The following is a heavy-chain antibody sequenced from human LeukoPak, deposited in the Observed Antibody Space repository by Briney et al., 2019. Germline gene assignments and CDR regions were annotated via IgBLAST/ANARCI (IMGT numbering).Heavy chain of an antibody. CDR2: ITRSGSYI. D-gene: IGHD6-19*01. V-gene: IGHV3-21*01. Sequence: NPGGSLRLSCAASGITFSSYSMNWVRQAPGKGLEWVSSITRSGSYIYYGDSVKGRFTISRDNAKNSLYLQMNSLRVEDTAVYYCAREDSGYSSADSWGQGTLVTVSS. CDR1: GITFSSYS. J-gene: IGHJ4*02. CDR3: AREDSGYSSADS.